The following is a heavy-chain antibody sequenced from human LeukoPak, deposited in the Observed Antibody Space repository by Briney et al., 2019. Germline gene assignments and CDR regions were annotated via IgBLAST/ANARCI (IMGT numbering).Heavy chain of an antibody. CDR2: ISGSGGST. CDR3: AKATYGGNSGLFDY. CDR1: GFTFSSYA. V-gene: IGHV3-23*01. J-gene: IGHJ4*02. Sequence: SGGSLRLSCAASGFTFSSYAMSWVRQAPGKGLEWVSAISGSGGSTYYADSVKGRFTISRDNSKNTLYLQMNSLRAEDTAVYYCAKATYGGNSGLFDYWGQGTLVTVSS. D-gene: IGHD4-23*01.